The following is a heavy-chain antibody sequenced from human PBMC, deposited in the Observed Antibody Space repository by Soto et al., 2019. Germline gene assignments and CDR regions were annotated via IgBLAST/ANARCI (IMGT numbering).Heavy chain of an antibody. CDR1: GYTFTSYG. D-gene: IGHD3-3*01. V-gene: IGHV1-18*01. Sequence: ASVKVSCKASGYTFTSYGISWVRQAPGQGLEWMGWISAYNGNTNYAQKLQGRVTMTTDTSTSTAYMELRSLRSDDTAVYYCAREIYDFWSGYQDYYYYMDVWGKGTTVTVSS. CDR3: AREIYDFWSGYQDYYYYMDV. CDR2: ISAYNGNT. J-gene: IGHJ6*03.